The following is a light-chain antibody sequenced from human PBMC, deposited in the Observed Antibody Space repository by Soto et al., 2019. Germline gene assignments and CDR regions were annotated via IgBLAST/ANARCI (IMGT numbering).Light chain of an antibody. CDR1: QRFGSSN. V-gene: IGKV3-20*01. CDR3: QQYGSSPIT. Sequence: EIVLTQSPGTLSLSPVERGTLSCRASQRFGSSNLAWYQQKPGRAPRLLIYSTSSRATGIPGRFSGSGSGTDFTLTISRLEPEDFAVYYCQQYGSSPITFGQGTRLE. J-gene: IGKJ5*01. CDR2: STS.